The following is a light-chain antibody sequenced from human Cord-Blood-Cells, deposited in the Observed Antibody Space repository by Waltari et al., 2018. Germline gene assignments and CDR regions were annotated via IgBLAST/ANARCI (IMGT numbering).Light chain of an antibody. V-gene: IGLV2-23*02. CDR3: CSYAGSSTLV. Sequence: QSALTQPASVSGSPGPSITISCTGTSSDVGSYNLVSWYQQHTGKAPKLMIYEVSKRPSGVSNRFSGSKSGNTASLTISGLQAEDEADYYCCSYAGSSTLVFGGGTKLTVL. J-gene: IGLJ2*01. CDR1: SSDVGSYNL. CDR2: EVS.